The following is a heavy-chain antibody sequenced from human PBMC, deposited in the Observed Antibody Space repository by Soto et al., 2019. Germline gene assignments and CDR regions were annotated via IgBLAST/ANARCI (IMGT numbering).Heavy chain of an antibody. V-gene: IGHV1-3*01. Sequence: GASVKVSCKASGYTYISYSMHWVRQAPGQRLEWMGWINVGNGNTKYSQKFQGRVTITRDTSASTAYMELSSLRSEDTAVYYCARGGSLYWYFDLWGRGTLVTVSS. J-gene: IGHJ2*01. CDR2: INVGNGNT. CDR3: ARGGSLYWYFDL. CDR1: GYTYISYS. D-gene: IGHD1-26*01.